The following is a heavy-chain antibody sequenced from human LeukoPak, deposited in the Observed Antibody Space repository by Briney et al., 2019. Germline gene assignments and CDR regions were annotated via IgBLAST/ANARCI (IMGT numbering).Heavy chain of an antibody. V-gene: IGHV4-4*07. D-gene: IGHD6-13*01. CDR1: GGSISSYY. CDR2: IYTSGCT. J-gene: IGHJ6*03. Sequence: SETLSLTCTVSGGSISSYYWSWIRQPAGKGLEWIGRIYTSGCTNYNPSLKSRVTMSVDTSKNQFSLKLSSVTAADTAVYYCARAAYSSSWNYYYYYMDVWGKGTTVTVSS. CDR3: ARAAYSSSWNYYYYYMDV.